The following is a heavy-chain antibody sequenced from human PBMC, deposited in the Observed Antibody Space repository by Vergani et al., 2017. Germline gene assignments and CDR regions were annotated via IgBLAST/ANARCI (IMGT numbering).Heavy chain of an antibody. CDR1: GYTFTSYY. V-gene: IGHV1-46*01. CDR3: ARDPYTLSYSSSGYAGY. Sequence: QVQLVQSGAEVKKPGASVKVSCKASGYTFTSYYMHWVRQAPGQGLEWMGIINPSGGSTSYAQKFQGRVTMTRDTSTSTVYMELSSLRSEDTAVYYCARDPYTLSYSSSGYAGYWGQGTLVTVSS. CDR2: INPSGGST. J-gene: IGHJ4*02. D-gene: IGHD6-13*01.